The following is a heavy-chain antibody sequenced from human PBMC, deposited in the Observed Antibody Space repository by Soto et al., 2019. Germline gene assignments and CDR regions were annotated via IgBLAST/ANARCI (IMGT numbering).Heavy chain of an antibody. CDR1: GFTVSSNY. CDR3: AIPGAYCGGDCYSD. D-gene: IGHD2-21*02. V-gene: IGHV3-66*01. Sequence: EVQLVESGGGLVQPGGSLRLSCAASGFTVSSNYMSWVRQAPGKGLEWVSIIYSGGSTSYADSVKGRFTFSRDNSKNTRYRQRDSLRAEDTAVYYCAIPGAYCGGDCYSDWGQGTLVTVSS. CDR2: IYSGGST. J-gene: IGHJ4*02.